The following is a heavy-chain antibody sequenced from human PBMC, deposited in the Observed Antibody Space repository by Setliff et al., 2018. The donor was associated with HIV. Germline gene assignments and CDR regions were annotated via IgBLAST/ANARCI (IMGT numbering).Heavy chain of an antibody. CDR2: VYYSGTT. Sequence: SETLSLTCTVSGASITNTNYYWGWIRQPPGKGLEWIGSVYYSGTTYYNPSLKSRLRMSVDTSKNQFTLKVISMTAADTAVYYCARFSPNPPDDYSTTYIDYWGQGTLVTVSS. V-gene: IGHV4-39*06. D-gene: IGHD2-8*01. J-gene: IGHJ4*02. CDR3: ARFSPNPPDDYSTTYIDY. CDR1: GASITNTNYY.